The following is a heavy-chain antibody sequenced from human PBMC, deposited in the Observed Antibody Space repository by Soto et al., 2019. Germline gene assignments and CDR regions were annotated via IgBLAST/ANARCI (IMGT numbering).Heavy chain of an antibody. J-gene: IGHJ4*02. CDR1: GFTFSSYA. CDR2: ISGSGGST. V-gene: IGHV3-23*01. Sequence: EVQLLESGGGLVQPGGSLRLSCAASGFTFSSYAMSWVRQAPGKGLEWVSAISGSGGSTYYADSVKGRFTISRDNSKNTLYLQMTSLRAEDTAVYYCAKVGLSCGYFDYWGQGTLVTVSS. D-gene: IGHD2-21*01. CDR3: AKVGLSCGYFDY.